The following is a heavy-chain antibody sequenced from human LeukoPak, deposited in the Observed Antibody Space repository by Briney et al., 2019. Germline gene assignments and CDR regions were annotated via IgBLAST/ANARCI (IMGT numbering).Heavy chain of an antibody. J-gene: IGHJ3*02. Sequence: SVKVSCKASGGTFSSYAISWVRQAPGQGLEWMGGIIPIFGTANYAQKFQGRVTITADESTSTAYMELSSLRSEDTAVYYCARVLECSSTSCHAGGAFDIWGQGTMVTVSS. CDR1: GGTFSSYA. CDR3: ARVLECSSTSCHAGGAFDI. CDR2: IIPIFGTA. D-gene: IGHD2-2*01. V-gene: IGHV1-69*13.